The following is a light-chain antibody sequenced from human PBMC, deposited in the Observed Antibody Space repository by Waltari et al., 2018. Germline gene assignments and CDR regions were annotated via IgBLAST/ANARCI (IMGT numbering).Light chain of an antibody. CDR1: RTDVGAHDF. CDR2: DVT. J-gene: IGLJ1*01. V-gene: IGLV2-14*03. CDR3: AAYTSSSNFV. Sequence: HSALTHPPPVPGSPGQSIPLPCTGTRTDVGAHDFFSWYRQHPDKVPNLIIFDVTERPSGISASFSGSKSGNTASLTISGLQADDEADYYCAAYTSSSNFVFGSGTTVTV.